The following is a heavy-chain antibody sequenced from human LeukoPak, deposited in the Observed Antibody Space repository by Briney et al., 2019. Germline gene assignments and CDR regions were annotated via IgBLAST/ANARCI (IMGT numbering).Heavy chain of an antibody. J-gene: IGHJ4*02. CDR3: ARGEDDILTGYFDY. CDR1: GGSISSYY. V-gene: IGHV4-59*12. CDR2: LYYSGST. Sequence: PSETLSLTCTVSGGSISSYYWSWIRQPPGKGLEWIGYLYYSGSTNYNPSLKSRVTISVDTSKNQFSLKLSSVTAADTAVYYCARGEDDILTGYFDYWGQGTLVTVSS. D-gene: IGHD3-9*01.